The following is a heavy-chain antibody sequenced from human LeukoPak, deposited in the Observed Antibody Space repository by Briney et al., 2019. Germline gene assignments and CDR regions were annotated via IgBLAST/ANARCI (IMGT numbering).Heavy chain of an antibody. Sequence: SETLSLTCTVSGGSISSGGYYWSWIRQHPGKGLEWIGYIYYSGSTYYNPSLKSRVTISVDTSKNQFSLKLSSVTAADTAVYYCANYGSGSYKFDPWGQGTLVTVSS. D-gene: IGHD3-10*01. CDR2: IYYSGST. V-gene: IGHV4-31*03. J-gene: IGHJ5*02. CDR3: ANYGSGSYKFDP. CDR1: GGSISSGGYY.